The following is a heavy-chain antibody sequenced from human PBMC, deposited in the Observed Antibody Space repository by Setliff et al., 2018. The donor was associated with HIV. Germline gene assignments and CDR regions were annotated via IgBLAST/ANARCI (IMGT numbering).Heavy chain of an antibody. CDR3: ARVGYYYDSSGYYVSTGRAAFDI. V-gene: IGHV4-61*01. Sequence: SETLSLTCTVAGYSISRGYYWNWIRQSPGKGLQWIGYMYYSGGTNYNPSLKSRVTISVDTSKNQFSLKLSSVTAADTAVYYCARVGYYYDSSGYYVSTGRAAFDIWGQGTMVTVSS. CDR1: GYSISRGYY. D-gene: IGHD3-22*01. J-gene: IGHJ3*02. CDR2: MYYSGGT.